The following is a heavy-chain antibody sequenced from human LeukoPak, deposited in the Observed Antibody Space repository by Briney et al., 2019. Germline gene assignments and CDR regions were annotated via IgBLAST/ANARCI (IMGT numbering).Heavy chain of an antibody. CDR1: GYTFTGYY. Sequence: ASVKVSCKASGYTFTGYYMHWVRQAPGQGLEWMGWINPNSGGTNYAQKFQGRVTMTRDTSISTAYTELSRLRSDDTAVYYCARARDIVVVVAATPLPDYGMDVWGQGTTVTVPS. D-gene: IGHD2-15*01. J-gene: IGHJ6*02. CDR3: ARARDIVVVVAATPLPDYGMDV. CDR2: INPNSGGT. V-gene: IGHV1-2*02.